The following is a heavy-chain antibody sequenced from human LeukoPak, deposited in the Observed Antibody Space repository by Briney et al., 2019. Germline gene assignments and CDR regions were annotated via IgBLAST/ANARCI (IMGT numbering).Heavy chain of an antibody. CDR1: GYTFTSYD. CDR3: ATKRGYSYGHFDY. Sequence: ASVKVSCKASGYTFTSYDINWVRQATGQGLEWMGWMNPNSGNTGYAQKFQGRVTITRNTSISTAYMELSSLRSEDTAVYYCATKRGYSYGHFDYWGQGTLVTVSS. V-gene: IGHV1-8*03. J-gene: IGHJ4*02. CDR2: MNPNSGNT. D-gene: IGHD5-18*01.